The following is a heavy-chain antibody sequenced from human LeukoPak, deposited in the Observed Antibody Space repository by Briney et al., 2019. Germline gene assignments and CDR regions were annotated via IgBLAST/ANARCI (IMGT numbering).Heavy chain of an antibody. CDR2: ISGSGGST. J-gene: IGHJ4*02. Sequence: RSGGSLRLSCAASGFTFDDYGMSWVRQAPGKGLEWVSAISGSGGSTYYADSVKGRFTISRDNSKNTLYLQMNSLRAEDTAVYYCAKDVGELDQRFDYWGQGTLVTVSS. CDR3: AKDVGELDQRFDY. CDR1: GFTFDDYG. V-gene: IGHV3-23*01. D-gene: IGHD3-10*01.